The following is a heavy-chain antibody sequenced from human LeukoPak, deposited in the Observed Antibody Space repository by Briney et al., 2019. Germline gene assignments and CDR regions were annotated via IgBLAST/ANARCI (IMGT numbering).Heavy chain of an antibody. J-gene: IGHJ4*02. CDR1: GGSISSYY. CDR2: MYWIDQSQSSGSP. CDR3: ARNDGITAAGTIRFDS. Sequence: PSETLSLTCTVSGGSISSYYWSWIRQPAGKGLEWIGRMYWIDQSQSSGSPNYNPSLKSRVIMSVDTSKNQFSLKLASVTAADTAVYYCARNDGITAAGTIRFDSWGQGMLVTVSP. V-gene: IGHV4-4*07. D-gene: IGHD6-13*01.